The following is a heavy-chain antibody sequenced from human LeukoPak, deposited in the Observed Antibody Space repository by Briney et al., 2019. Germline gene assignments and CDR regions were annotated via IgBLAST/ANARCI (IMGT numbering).Heavy chain of an antibody. CDR2: IFYSGST. V-gene: IGHV4-59*12. D-gene: IGHD3-10*01. CDR3: ARGGYYGSGNDFRFDP. CDR1: GGFIISYY. J-gene: IGHJ5*02. Sequence: SETLSLTCTVSGGFIISYYWSWIRQPPGKGLEWIGNIFYSGSTNYNPSLKSRVTISVDTSKNQFSLKLSSVTAADTAVYYCARGGYYGSGNDFRFDPWGQGTLVTVSS.